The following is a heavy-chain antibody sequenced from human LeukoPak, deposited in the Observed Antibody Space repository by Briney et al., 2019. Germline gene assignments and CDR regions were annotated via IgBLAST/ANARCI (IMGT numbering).Heavy chain of an antibody. D-gene: IGHD4/OR15-4a*01. CDR2: IYYSGST. CDR3: ARAVRMTMGAFDI. V-gene: IGHV4-59*01. CDR1: GGSISSYY. Sequence: SETLSLTCTVSGGSISSYYWSWIRLPPGKGLEWIGYIYYSGSTNYNPSLKSRVTISVDTSKNQFSLKLSSVTAADTAVYYCARAVRMTMGAFDIWGQGTMVTVSS. J-gene: IGHJ3*02.